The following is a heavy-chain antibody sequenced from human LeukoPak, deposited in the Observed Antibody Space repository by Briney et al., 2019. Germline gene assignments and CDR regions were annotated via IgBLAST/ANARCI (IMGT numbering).Heavy chain of an antibody. V-gene: IGHV4-30-4*01. CDR2: SYYSGST. CDR1: GGSISSSGYY. J-gene: IGHJ4*02. CDR3: ARGRWPPLPTY. D-gene: IGHD5-24*01. Sequence: KSSQTLSLTCTVSGGSISSSGYYWSWIRQSPGKGLEWIGYSYYSGSTYYNPSLKSRVTISVDTSKNQFSLKLSSVTAADTAVYYCARGRWPPLPTYWGQGTLVTVSS.